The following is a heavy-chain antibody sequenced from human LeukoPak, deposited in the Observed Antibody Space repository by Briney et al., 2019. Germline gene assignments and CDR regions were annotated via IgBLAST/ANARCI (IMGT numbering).Heavy chain of an antibody. CDR2: ISGSGITT. Sequence: GGSLRLSCAASGFTFSNYVMGWVRQPPGEGLQWVSVISGSGITTYYARSVKGRFTISRDNSKNKLYLQMNNLRAEDTAIYYCAKTGLYSSSSRGYFDYWGQGTLVTVSS. V-gene: IGHV3-23*01. CDR3: AKTGLYSSSSRGYFDY. CDR1: GFTFSNYV. D-gene: IGHD6-6*01. J-gene: IGHJ4*02.